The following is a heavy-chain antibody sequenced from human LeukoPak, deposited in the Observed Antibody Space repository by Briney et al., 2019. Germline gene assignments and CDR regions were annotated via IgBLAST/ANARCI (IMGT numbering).Heavy chain of an antibody. CDR3: RGSLRDY. CDR1: GFTFRSAW. CDR2: IKSNADDGTI. Sequence: GGSLRLSCAASGFTFRSAWMSWVRQAPTKGLEWVGRIKSNADDGTIDYAAPVKGRSTISRDDSKNTLYLEMKSLKPEDTAVYYCRGSLRDYWGQGTLVTVSS. J-gene: IGHJ4*02. D-gene: IGHD2-15*01. V-gene: IGHV3-15*01.